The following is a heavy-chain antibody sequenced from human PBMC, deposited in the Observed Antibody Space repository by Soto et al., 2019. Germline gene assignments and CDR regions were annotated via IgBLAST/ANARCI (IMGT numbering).Heavy chain of an antibody. V-gene: IGHV3-21*01. CDR1: GFTFSSYS. CDR3: ARPGHYYYYYMDV. CDR2: ISSSSSYI. J-gene: IGHJ6*03. Sequence: EVQLVESGGGLVKPGGSLRLSCAASGFTFSSYSMNWVRQAPGKGLEWVSSISSSSSYIYYADSVKGRFTISRDNAKNSLYLQRNSLRAEDTAVYYCARPGHYYYYYMDVWGKGTTVTVSS.